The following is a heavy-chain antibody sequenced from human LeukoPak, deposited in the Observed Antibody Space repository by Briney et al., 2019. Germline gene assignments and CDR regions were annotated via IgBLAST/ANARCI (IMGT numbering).Heavy chain of an antibody. D-gene: IGHD6-19*01. J-gene: IGHJ5*02. CDR1: GFTFSSYS. V-gene: IGHV3-21*01. Sequence: GFLRLSCAASGFTFSSYSMNWVRQAPGKGLEWVSSISSSSSYIYYADSVKGRFTISRDNAKNSLYLQMNSLRAEDTAVYYCARDEGSSGWYGQNWFDPWGQGTLVTVSS. CDR3: ARDEGSSGWYGQNWFDP. CDR2: ISSSSSYI.